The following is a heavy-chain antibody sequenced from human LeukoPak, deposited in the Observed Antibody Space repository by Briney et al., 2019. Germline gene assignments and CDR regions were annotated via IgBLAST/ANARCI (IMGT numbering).Heavy chain of an antibody. V-gene: IGHV1-2*04. CDR1: GYTFTGYY. Sequence: PGASVKVSCKASGYTFTGYYMHWVRQAPGQGLEWMGWINPNSGGTNYAQKFQGWVTMTRDTSISTAYMELSRLRSDDTAVYYCAREGIAAAGAIDYWGQGTLVTVSS. D-gene: IGHD6-13*01. CDR3: AREGIAAAGAIDY. J-gene: IGHJ4*02. CDR2: INPNSGGT.